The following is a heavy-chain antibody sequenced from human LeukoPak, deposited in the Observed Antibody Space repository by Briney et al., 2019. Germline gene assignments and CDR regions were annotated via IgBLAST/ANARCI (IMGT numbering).Heavy chain of an antibody. V-gene: IGHV3-13*01. Sequence: GGSLRLSCAASGFTFSSYDMHWVRQATGKGLEWVSAIGTAGDTYYPGSVKGRFTISRENAKNSLYLQMNSLRAGDTAVYYCARAPKESHYYYYYGMDVWGQGTTVTVSS. J-gene: IGHJ6*02. CDR1: GFTFSSYD. CDR2: IGTAGDT. CDR3: ARAPKESHYYYYYGMDV.